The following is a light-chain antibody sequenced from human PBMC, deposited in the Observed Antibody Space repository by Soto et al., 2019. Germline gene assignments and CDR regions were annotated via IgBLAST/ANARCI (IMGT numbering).Light chain of an antibody. CDR3: QAWDSNTGVV. Sequence: SYELTQPPSVSVSPGQTASITCSGDKLGDKYACWYQQKPGQSPVLVIYQDNKRPSGIPERFSGSNSGNTATLTISGTQAMDEADYYRQAWDSNTGVVFGGGTKVTVL. CDR1: KLGDKY. V-gene: IGLV3-1*01. CDR2: QDN. J-gene: IGLJ2*01.